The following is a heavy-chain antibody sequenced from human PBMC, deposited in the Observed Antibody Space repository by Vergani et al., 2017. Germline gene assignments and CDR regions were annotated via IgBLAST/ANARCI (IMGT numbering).Heavy chain of an antibody. J-gene: IGHJ4*02. V-gene: IGHV5-51*01. CDR1: EYSFGNYW. Sequence: EVELVQSGPEMRKPGESLKISCKGSEYSFGNYWIGWVRQMPGKGLEWMGIIYPADSDTRYSPSFQGQVTISADKSISTAFLQWDSLKALDTALYYCARHTNYTDSWGQGTLVTVSS. CDR3: ARHTNYTDS. CDR2: IYPADSDT. D-gene: IGHD5-24*01.